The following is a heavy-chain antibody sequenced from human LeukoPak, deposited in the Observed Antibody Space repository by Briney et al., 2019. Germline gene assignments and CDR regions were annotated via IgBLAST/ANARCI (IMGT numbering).Heavy chain of an antibody. CDR1: GFTFSSYA. CDR3: AKVVPLRVYAPGY. V-gene: IGHV3-23*01. D-gene: IGHD2-8*01. CDR2: ISGNGANT. Sequence: GGSLRLSCAASGFTFSSYAMSCVRQAPGGGLEWGSVISGNGANTYCAASVKGRFTISRDNSKNTLFLQMNSLRAEDTGVYYCAKVVPLRVYAPGYWGQGTLVTVSS. J-gene: IGHJ4*02.